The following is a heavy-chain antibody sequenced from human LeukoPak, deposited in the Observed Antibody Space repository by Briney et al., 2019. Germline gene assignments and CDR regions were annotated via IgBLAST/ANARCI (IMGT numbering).Heavy chain of an antibody. Sequence: GRSLRLSCAASGFTFSSYAMHWVRQAPGKGLEWVAVISYDGSNKYYADSVKGRFTISRDNSKHTLYLQMNSLRAEDTAVYYCARDTESYCGVDCYSGICNWGQGTLVTVSS. V-gene: IGHV3-30-3*01. CDR3: ARDTESYCGVDCYSGICN. CDR1: GFTFSSYA. D-gene: IGHD2-21*02. CDR2: ISYDGSNK. J-gene: IGHJ4*02.